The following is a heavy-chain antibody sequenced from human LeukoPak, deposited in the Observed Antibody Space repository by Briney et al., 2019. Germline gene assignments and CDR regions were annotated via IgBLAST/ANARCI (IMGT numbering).Heavy chain of an antibody. CDR2: IYYSGST. CDR3: ARAGPDTAMVMVTRPFDS. D-gene: IGHD5-18*01. J-gene: IGHJ4*02. CDR1: GGSISSYY. Sequence: SETLSLTCTVSGGSISSYYWSWIRQPPGKGLEWIGYIYYSGSTNYNPPLKSRVTISVDTSKNQFSLKLSSVTAADTAVYSGARAGPDTAMVMVTRPFDSWAREPWSPSPQ. V-gene: IGHV4-59*01.